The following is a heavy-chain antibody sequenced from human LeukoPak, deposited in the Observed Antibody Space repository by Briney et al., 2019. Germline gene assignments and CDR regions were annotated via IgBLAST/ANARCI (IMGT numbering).Heavy chain of an antibody. V-gene: IGHV4-39*07. CDR1: GGSISSSSYY. D-gene: IGHD3-22*01. J-gene: IGHJ4*02. CDR2: IYYSGGT. CDR3: ARVTLSSGYYY. Sequence: SETLSLTCTVSGGSISSSSYYWGWIRQPPGKGLEWIGSIYYSGGTYYNPSLKSRVTISVDTSKNQFSLKLSSVTAADTAVYYCARVTLSSGYYYWGQGTLVTVSS.